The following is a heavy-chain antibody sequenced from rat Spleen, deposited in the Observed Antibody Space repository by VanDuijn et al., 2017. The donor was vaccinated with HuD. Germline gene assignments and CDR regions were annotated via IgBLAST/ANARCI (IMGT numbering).Heavy chain of an antibody. Sequence: EVQLVESDGGLVQPGRSLKLSCAASGFTFSDYYMAWVRQAPTKGLEWVATFSYDGFTTYYRDSVRGRFTISGDDAKTTLYLQMNSLRSEDTATYYCSRGLGPHWFAYWGQGILVTVSS. D-gene: IGHD4-6*01. CDR3: SRGLGPHWFAY. CDR2: FSYDGFTT. CDR1: GFTFSDYY. J-gene: IGHJ3*01. V-gene: IGHV5-29*01.